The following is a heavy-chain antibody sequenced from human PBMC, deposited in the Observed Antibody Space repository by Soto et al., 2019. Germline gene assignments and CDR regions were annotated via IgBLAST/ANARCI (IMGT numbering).Heavy chain of an antibody. CDR2: ISNDGDYT. D-gene: IGHD1-26*01. V-gene: IGHV3-23*01. J-gene: IGHJ4*02. CDR1: GFTFGSRH. CDR3: AQYSRAEHLGES. Sequence: PGGSLRLSCADSGFTFGSRHMAWVRQAPGKGLEWVSAISNDGDYTFYIDSVRGRFTISRDNSNNILHLQMNALRADDTAMYYCAQYSRAEHLGESWGQGTLVTVSS.